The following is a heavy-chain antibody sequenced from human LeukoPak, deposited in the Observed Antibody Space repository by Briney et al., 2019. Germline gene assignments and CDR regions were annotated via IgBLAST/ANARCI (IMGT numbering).Heavy chain of an antibody. CDR1: GGSISSGDYY. D-gene: IGHD3-10*01. CDR2: ICYSGST. CDR3: ARELNYQAAYGSGSHRAFDI. J-gene: IGHJ3*02. V-gene: IGHV4-30-4*08. Sequence: SQTLSLTCTVSGGSISSGDYYWSWIRQPPGKGLEWIGYICYSGSTYYNPSLKSRVTISVDTSKNQFSLKLSSVTAADTAVYYCARELNYQAAYGSGSHRAFDIWGQGTMVTVSS.